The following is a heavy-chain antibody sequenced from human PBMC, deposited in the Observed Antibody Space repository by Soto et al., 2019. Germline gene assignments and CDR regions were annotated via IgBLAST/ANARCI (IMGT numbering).Heavy chain of an antibody. V-gene: IGHV3-33*01. D-gene: IGHD1-1*01. Sequence: QVQLVESGGGVVQPGRSLRLSCAASGFTFSSYGMHWVRQAPGKGLEWVAVIWYDGSNKYYADSVKGRFTISRDNSKNTLYLQMNSLRAEDTAVYYCARGGTRFSPPLNTQGTPVLAYWGHGTLVTVSS. CDR2: IWYDGSNK. CDR3: ARGGTRFSPPLNTQGTPVLAY. CDR1: GFTFSSYG. J-gene: IGHJ4*01.